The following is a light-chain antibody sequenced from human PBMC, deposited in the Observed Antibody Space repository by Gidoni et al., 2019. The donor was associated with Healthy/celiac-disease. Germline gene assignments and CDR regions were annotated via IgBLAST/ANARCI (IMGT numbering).Light chain of an antibody. J-gene: IGKJ4*01. Sequence: EIVLTQSPATLSLSPGDRATLSCRASQSVSSYLAWYQQKPGQAPRLLIYAASNRATGIPARFSGSGSGTDFTLTISSLEPEDFAVYYCQQRSNWPPLTFXGXTKVEIK. CDR1: QSVSSY. V-gene: IGKV3-11*01. CDR3: QQRSNWPPLT. CDR2: AAS.